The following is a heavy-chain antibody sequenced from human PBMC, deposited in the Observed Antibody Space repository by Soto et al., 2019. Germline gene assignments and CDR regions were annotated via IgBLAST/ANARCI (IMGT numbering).Heavy chain of an antibody. CDR3: ARGLAYDTYPLFDY. D-gene: IGHD3-22*01. CDR2: IYHSGST. Sequence: SETLSLTCAVYGGSISSGGYSWSWIRQPPGKGLEWIGYIYHSGSTYYNPSLKSRVTISVDRSKNQFSLKLSSVTAADTAVYYCARGLAYDTYPLFDYWGQGTLVTVSS. V-gene: IGHV4-30-2*01. J-gene: IGHJ4*02. CDR1: GGSISSGGYS.